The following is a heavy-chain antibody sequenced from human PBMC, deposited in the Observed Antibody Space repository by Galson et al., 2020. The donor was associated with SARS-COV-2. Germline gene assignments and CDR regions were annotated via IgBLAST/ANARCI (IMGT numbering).Heavy chain of an antibody. Sequence: GESLKISCAASGFTFSSYWMHWVRQAPGKGLVWVSRINSDGSSTSYADSVKGRFTISRDNAKNTLYLQMNSLRAEDTAVYYCAREIVGATIGNDYWGQGTLVTVSS. CDR3: AREIVGATIGNDY. J-gene: IGHJ4*02. CDR2: INSDGSST. CDR1: GFTFSSYW. D-gene: IGHD1-26*01. V-gene: IGHV3-74*01.